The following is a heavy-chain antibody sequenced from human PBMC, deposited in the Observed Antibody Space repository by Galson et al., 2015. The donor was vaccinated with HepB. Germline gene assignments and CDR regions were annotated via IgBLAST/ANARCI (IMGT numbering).Heavy chain of an antibody. CDR2: INTNTGEP. Sequence: PGQGLEWMGWINTNTGEPTYAQAFTGRFVFSLDTSVTTAHLQISSLKPEDTAVYYCARVTSTHNFGRSRYSFYYYGMDVWGQGTTVTVPS. J-gene: IGHJ6*02. V-gene: IGHV7-4-1*02. CDR3: ARVTSTHNFGRSRYSFYYYGMDV. D-gene: IGHD1-20*01.